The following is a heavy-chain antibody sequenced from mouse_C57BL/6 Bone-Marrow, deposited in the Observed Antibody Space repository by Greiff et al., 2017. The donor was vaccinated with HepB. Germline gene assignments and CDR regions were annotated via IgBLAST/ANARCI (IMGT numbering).Heavy chain of an antibody. D-gene: IGHD1-1*01. CDR2: ISYDGSN. CDR3: ARLYYSYYFDY. V-gene: IGHV3-6*01. Sequence: EVQRVESGPGLVKPSQSLSLTCSVTGYSITSGYYWNWIRQFPGNKLEWMGYISYDGSNNYNPSLKNRISITRDTSKNQFFLKLNSVTTEDTATYYCARLYYSYYFDYWGQGTTLTVSS. J-gene: IGHJ2*01. CDR1: GYSITSGYY.